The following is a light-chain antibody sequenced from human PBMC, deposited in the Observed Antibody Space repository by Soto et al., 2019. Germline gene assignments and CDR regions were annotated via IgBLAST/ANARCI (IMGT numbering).Light chain of an antibody. V-gene: IGKV1-39*01. Sequence: DMQMTQSPSSLSASVGDRVAITCRASQSISSYLNWYQQKPGKAPKVLIYAASNLQSGVPSRFSGSGSGTDFTLTISSLQPEDFATYYCQQSYSTPITFGQGTRLEIK. CDR2: AAS. CDR1: QSISSY. J-gene: IGKJ5*01. CDR3: QQSYSTPIT.